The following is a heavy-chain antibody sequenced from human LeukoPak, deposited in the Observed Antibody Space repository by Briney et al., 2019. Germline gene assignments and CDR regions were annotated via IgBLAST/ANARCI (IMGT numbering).Heavy chain of an antibody. J-gene: IGHJ4*02. CDR3: AKANVFGVLDYFDY. CDR2: ISGSGGTT. CDR1: GFTFSNAW. V-gene: IGHV3-23*01. D-gene: IGHD3-3*01. Sequence: GGSLRLSCAASGFTFSNAWMSWVRQAPGKGLEWVSGISGSGGTTYYADSVKGWFTVSRDNSKNTLSLQMYSLRAEDTAIYYCAKANVFGVLDYFDYWGQGTLVTVSS.